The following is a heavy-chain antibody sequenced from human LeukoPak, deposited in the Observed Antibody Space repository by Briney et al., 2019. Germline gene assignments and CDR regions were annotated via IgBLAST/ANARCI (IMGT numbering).Heavy chain of an antibody. D-gene: IGHD6-6*01. V-gene: IGHV3-64D*06. J-gene: IGHJ4*02. Sequence: GGSLRLSCSASGFTFSTYAMHWVRQAPGKVLEYVSAISSNGGSTYYADSVKGRFTISRDNSKNTLYLRMSSLRAEDTAVYYCVKIFYTSSSSFRERTQFDYWGQGTLVTVSS. CDR3: VKIFYTSSSSFRERTQFDY. CDR1: GFTFSTYA. CDR2: ISSNGGST.